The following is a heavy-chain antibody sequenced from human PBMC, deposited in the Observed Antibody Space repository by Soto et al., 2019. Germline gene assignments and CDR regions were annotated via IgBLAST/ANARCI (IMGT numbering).Heavy chain of an antibody. Sequence: SETLSLTCTVSGCSISSGGYYWSWIRQHPGKGLEWIGYIYYSGSTYYNPSLKSRVTISVDTSKNQFSLKLSSVTAADTAVYYCARDARTITGTIDYWGQGTLVTVSS. CDR2: IYYSGST. D-gene: IGHD1-7*01. V-gene: IGHV4-31*03. CDR1: GCSISSGGYY. CDR3: ARDARTITGTIDY. J-gene: IGHJ4*02.